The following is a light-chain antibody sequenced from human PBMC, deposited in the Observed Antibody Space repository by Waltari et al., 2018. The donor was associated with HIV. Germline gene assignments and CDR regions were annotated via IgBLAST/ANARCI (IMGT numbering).Light chain of an antibody. Sequence: EPVLTQSPGTLSLSSGERATLSCRAGQTINSNYLAWYQHKPGLPPRLLIYDASIRAAGIPDRFSGGGSGTDFTLTISRLEPEDFAIYFCQQYEASPPMYTFGQGTRLEV. J-gene: IGKJ2*01. CDR2: DAS. CDR3: QQYEASPPMYT. CDR1: QTINSNY. V-gene: IGKV3-20*01.